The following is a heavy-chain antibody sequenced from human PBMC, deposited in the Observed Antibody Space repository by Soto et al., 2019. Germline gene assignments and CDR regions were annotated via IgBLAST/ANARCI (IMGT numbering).Heavy chain of an antibody. CDR3: TTDSLVLRFLEWAFEP. CDR1: GFTFSNAW. Sequence: EVQLVESGGGLVQPGGSLRLSCAASGFTFSNAWMSWVRQAPGKGLEWVGRINSKTDGGTTDYAAPVKGRFTISRDDSQNTLYLQMNSLKTEDTAVYYCTTDSLVLRFLEWAFEPWGQGTLVTVSS. J-gene: IGHJ5*02. V-gene: IGHV3-15*01. D-gene: IGHD3-3*01. CDR2: INSKTDGGTT.